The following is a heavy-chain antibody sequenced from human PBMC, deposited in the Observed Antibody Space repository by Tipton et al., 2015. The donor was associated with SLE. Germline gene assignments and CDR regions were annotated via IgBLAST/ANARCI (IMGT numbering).Heavy chain of an antibody. Sequence: TLSLTCAVYGGSFSGYYWSWIRQPPGKGLEWIGEINHSGSTNYNPSLKSRVTLSVDTSKNQFSLKLSSVTAADTAVYYCARGNRARISIFGVGSRGLFFDLWGRGTLVTVSS. D-gene: IGHD3-3*01. CDR2: INHSGST. V-gene: IGHV4-34*01. J-gene: IGHJ2*01. CDR1: GGSFSGYY. CDR3: ARGNRARISIFGVGSRGLFFDL.